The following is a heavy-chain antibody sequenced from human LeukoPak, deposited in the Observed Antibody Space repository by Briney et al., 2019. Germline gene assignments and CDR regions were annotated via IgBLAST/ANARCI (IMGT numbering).Heavy chain of an antibody. CDR3: AKARVGAYDY. Sequence: GGSLRLSSAASGFTFSNYAMSWVRQAPGKGLEWVSAIGGSGGSTYYADSVKGRFTISRDTSKNTLYLQMNSLRAEDTAVYYCAKARVGAYDYWGQGTLVTVSS. CDR1: GFTFSNYA. D-gene: IGHD1-26*01. J-gene: IGHJ4*02. V-gene: IGHV3-23*01. CDR2: IGGSGGST.